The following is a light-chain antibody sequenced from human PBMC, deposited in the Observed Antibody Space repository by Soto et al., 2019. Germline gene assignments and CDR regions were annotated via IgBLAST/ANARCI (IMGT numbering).Light chain of an antibody. V-gene: IGLV1-40*01. J-gene: IGLJ2*01. CDR1: SSNIGAGYD. Sequence: QSVLTQPPSVSGAPGQRVTISCTGSSSNIGAGYDVHWYQQLPGTAPKLLLYGNSNRPSGVPDRFSGSKSGTSASLAITGVQAEDEAEYYFQSYDSSLSGSVVFGGGTKLTVL. CDR2: GNS. CDR3: QSYDSSLSGSVV.